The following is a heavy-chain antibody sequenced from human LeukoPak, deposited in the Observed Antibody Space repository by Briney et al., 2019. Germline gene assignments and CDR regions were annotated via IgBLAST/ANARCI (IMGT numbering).Heavy chain of an antibody. CDR3: ARYPDCGGDCYSHWFDP. J-gene: IGHJ5*02. D-gene: IGHD2-21*02. CDR1: GDTFSSYA. CDR2: IIPIFGTA. V-gene: IGHV1-69*13. Sequence: ASVKVSCKASGDTFSSYAISWVRQAPGQGLEWMGGIIPIFGTANYAQKFQGRVTITADESTSTAYMELSSLRSEDTAVYYCARYPDCGGDCYSHWFDPWGQGTLVTVSS.